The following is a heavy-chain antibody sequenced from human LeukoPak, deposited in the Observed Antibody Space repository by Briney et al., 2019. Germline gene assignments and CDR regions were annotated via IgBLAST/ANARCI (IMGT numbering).Heavy chain of an antibody. J-gene: IGHJ3*02. CDR3: ARGSGAFDI. V-gene: IGHV4-59*12. CDR1: GGSISSYY. D-gene: IGHD1-26*01. Sequence: SETLSLTCTVSGGSISSYYWSWIRQPPGKGLEWIGYIYYSGSTYYNPSLKSRVTISVDTSKNQFSLKLSSVTAADTAVYYRARGSGAFDIWGQGTMVTVSS. CDR2: IYYSGST.